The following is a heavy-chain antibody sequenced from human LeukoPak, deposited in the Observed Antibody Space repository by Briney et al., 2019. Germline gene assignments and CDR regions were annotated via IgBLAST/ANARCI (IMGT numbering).Heavy chain of an antibody. Sequence: GGSLRLSCAASGFTFRSYSMNWVRQAPGTGLERVSAIDPSSTYIYYADSVKGRFTISRDNAENSLYLQMNSLRVEDTAVYYCARAPTVLVGYCSSSSCQADYWGQGTLVTVSS. CDR2: IDPSSTYI. CDR3: ARAPTVLVGYCSSSSCQADY. J-gene: IGHJ4*02. V-gene: IGHV3-21*01. CDR1: GFTFRSYS. D-gene: IGHD2-2*01.